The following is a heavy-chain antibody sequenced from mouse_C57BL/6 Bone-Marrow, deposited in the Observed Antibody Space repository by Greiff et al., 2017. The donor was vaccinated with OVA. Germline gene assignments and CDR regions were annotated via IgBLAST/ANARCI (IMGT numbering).Heavy chain of an antibody. J-gene: IGHJ2*01. CDR2: IYPGSGST. CDR3: ARGYFDY. Sequence: QVQLKQPGAELVKPGASVKMSCKASGYTFTSYWITWVKQRPGQGLEWIGDIYPGSGSTNYNEKFKSKATLTVDTSSSTAYMQFSSLTSEDSAIYYCARGYFDYWGQGTTLTVSS. V-gene: IGHV1-55*01. CDR1: GYTFTSYW.